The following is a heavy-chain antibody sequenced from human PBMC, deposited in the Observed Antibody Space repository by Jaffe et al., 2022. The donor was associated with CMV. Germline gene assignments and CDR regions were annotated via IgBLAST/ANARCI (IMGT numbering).Heavy chain of an antibody. J-gene: IGHJ5*02. CDR3: ARDRGEGDGDP. CDR2: ISSSGSTI. CDR1: GFTFSSYE. D-gene: IGHD3-10*01. Sequence: EVQLVESGGGLVQPGGSLRLSCAASGFTFSSYEMNWVRQAPGKGLEWVSYISSSGSTIYYADSVKGRFTISRDNAKNSLYLQMNSLRAEDTAVYYCARDRGEGDGDPWGQGTLVTVSS. V-gene: IGHV3-48*03.